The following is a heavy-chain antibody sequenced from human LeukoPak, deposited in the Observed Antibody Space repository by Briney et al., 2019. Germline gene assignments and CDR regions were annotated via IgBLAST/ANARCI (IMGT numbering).Heavy chain of an antibody. CDR2: IIPIFGTA. CDR1: GGTFSSYA. D-gene: IGHD5-18*01. J-gene: IGHJ4*02. V-gene: IGHV1-69*01. Sequence: GASVKVSCKASGGTFSSYAISWVRQAPGQGLEWMGGIIPIFGTANYAQKFQGRVTITADESTSTSYMDLSSLRSEDTAVYYCARGYSFGYEFPSGYWGQGTPVTVSS. CDR3: ARGYSFGYEFPSGY.